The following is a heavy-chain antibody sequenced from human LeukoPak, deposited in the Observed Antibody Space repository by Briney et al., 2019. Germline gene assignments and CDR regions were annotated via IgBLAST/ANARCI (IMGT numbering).Heavy chain of an antibody. CDR1: GYAFTRYD. V-gene: IGHV1-8*01. CDR3: TRGSLSGSSRDY. CDR2: MNPNTGDT. J-gene: IGHJ4*02. Sequence: ASVNVSCKASGYAFTRYDINWVRQATAQGLEWMGWMNPNTGDTGYAQKFQGRLTMTRNTSIDTAYMELSGLRSEDTAIYYCTRGSLSGSSRDYWGQGTLVTVSS. D-gene: IGHD1-26*01.